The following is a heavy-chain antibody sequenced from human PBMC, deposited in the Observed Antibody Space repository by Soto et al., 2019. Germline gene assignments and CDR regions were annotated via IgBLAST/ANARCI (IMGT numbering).Heavy chain of an antibody. V-gene: IGHV4-59*08. D-gene: IGHD3-10*01. Sequence: SETLSRTCTVSGGSISSYYWSWIRQPPGKGLEWIGYIYYSGSTNYTPSLKSRLTISLDTSKNQFSLKLSSVAAADTAVYYCASSRRGYFETWGQGTLVTVSS. CDR3: ASSRRGYFET. CDR1: GGSISSYY. CDR2: IYYSGST. J-gene: IGHJ4*02.